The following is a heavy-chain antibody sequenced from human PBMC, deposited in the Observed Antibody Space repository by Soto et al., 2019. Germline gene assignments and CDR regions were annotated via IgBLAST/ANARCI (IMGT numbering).Heavy chain of an antibody. J-gene: IGHJ4*02. Sequence: QVQLVESGGAVVQPGRSLRLSCAASGFTFSNNNMHWVRQAPGKVLEWVALVSYGGSDSYYADSVKGRFTISRDNSNNTLDLQMNSLRVEDTAVYYCAKDYSYALDYWGQGTLVTVSS. CDR2: VSYGGSDS. V-gene: IGHV3-30*18. CDR1: GFTFSNNN. D-gene: IGHD2-15*01. CDR3: AKDYSYALDY.